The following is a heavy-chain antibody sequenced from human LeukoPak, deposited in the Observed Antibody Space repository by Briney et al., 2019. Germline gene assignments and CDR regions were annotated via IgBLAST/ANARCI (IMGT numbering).Heavy chain of an antibody. CDR2: IYHSGST. Sequence: SETLSLTCAVSGGSISRGGYSWSWIRQPPGKGLEWIGYIYHSGSTCYNPSLKSRVTISVDRSKNQFSLKLSSVTAADTAVYYCARDYYESSGYYVGDYWGQGTLVTVSS. CDR3: ARDYYESSGYYVGDY. CDR1: GGSISRGGYS. V-gene: IGHV4-30-2*01. D-gene: IGHD3-22*01. J-gene: IGHJ4*02.